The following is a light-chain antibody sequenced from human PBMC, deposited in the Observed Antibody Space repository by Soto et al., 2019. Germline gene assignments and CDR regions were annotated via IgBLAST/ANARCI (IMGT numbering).Light chain of an antibody. Sequence: QSVLTQPPSVSGAPGQTVTISCTGSSSNIGAGFKVHWYQQLPETAPTLLIFNNYNRPSGVSDRFSGSNSGTSASLAITGLKVSEEDNYYCKTAGGSLSDYVFGTGTRLPVL. CDR1: SSNIGAGFK. CDR3: KTAGGSLSDYV. V-gene: IGLV1-40*01. J-gene: IGLJ1*01. CDR2: NNY.